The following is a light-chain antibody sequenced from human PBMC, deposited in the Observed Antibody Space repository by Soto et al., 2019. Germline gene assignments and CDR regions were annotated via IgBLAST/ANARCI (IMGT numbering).Light chain of an antibody. CDR3: GSCATSDTLV. V-gene: IGLV2-14*01. J-gene: IGLJ1*01. Sequence: QSVLTQPASVSGSPGQSITISCTGTASDVGAYNYVSWYQHHPDKAPKLMIYEVRNRPSGVSNRFSGSKSVNTASLTISGLQPVDEADYYCGSCATSDTLVFGTGTKVTVL. CDR1: ASDVGAYNY. CDR2: EVR.